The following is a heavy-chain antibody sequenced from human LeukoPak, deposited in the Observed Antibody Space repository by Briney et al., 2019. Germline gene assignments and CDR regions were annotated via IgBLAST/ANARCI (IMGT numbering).Heavy chain of an antibody. V-gene: IGHV4-61*01. CDR2: IYYSGGT. D-gene: IGHD3-3*01. CDR1: GGSVSSGSYY. Sequence: PSETLSLTCTVSGGSVSSGSYYWSWIRQPPGKGREWIGYIYYSGGTNYNPSLKSRVTISVDTSKNQFSLKLSSVTAADTAVYYCARGEWLSSVFDYWGQGTLVTVSS. J-gene: IGHJ4*02. CDR3: ARGEWLSSVFDY.